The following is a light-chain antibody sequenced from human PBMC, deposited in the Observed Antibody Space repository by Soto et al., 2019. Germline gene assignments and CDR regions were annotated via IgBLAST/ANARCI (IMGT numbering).Light chain of an antibody. CDR2: EGS. Sequence: QSALTQPASVSGSPGQSITISCTGTSSDVGSYNLVSWYQQHPGKAPKLMIYEGSKRPSGVSNRFSGSKSGTSASLAISGLQSEDEGDYYCATWDDRLTAWVFGGGTKLTVL. V-gene: IGLV2-14*02. CDR1: SSDVGSYNL. J-gene: IGLJ3*02. CDR3: ATWDDRLTAWV.